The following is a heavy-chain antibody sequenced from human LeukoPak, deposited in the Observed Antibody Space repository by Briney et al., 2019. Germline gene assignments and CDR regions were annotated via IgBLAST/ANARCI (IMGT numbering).Heavy chain of an antibody. CDR1: GYTFTSYA. V-gene: IGHV1-3*01. CDR3: ARVRDGYNLFDY. CDR2: INAGNGNT. D-gene: IGHD5-24*01. Sequence: ASVKVSCKASGYTFTSYAMHWVRQAPGQRLEWMGWINAGNGNTKYSQKFQGRVTITRDTSASTAYTELSSLRSEDTAVYYCARVRDGYNLFDYWGQGTLVTVSS. J-gene: IGHJ4*02.